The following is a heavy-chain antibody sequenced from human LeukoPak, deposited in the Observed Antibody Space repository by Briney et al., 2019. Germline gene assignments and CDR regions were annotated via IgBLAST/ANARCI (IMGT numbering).Heavy chain of an antibody. CDR1: GLTFGDYA. V-gene: IGHV3-23*01. CDR3: AKSAPSKY. CDR2: IISSAAST. Sequence: GGSLRLSCTVSGLTFGDYAMGWVRQAPGKGLEWASHIISSAASTDYADSVKGRFTISRDNSKNTLYLQMTSLRAEDTAVYYCAKSAPSKYWGQGTLVTVSS. D-gene: IGHD4-4*01. J-gene: IGHJ4*02.